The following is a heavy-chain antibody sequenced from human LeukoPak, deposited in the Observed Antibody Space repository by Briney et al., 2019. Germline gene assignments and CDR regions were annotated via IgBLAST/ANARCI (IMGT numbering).Heavy chain of an antibody. V-gene: IGHV3-21*04. Sequence: PGGSLRLSCAASGFTLSSYSMKWVRQAPGKGLEWVSSICSSSSYIYYADSVTGRFTISRDNAKNSLYLQMNSLRADDTALYYCAKDMFLGIPAAGTYFDYWGQGTLVTVSS. CDR3: AKDMFLGIPAAGTYFDY. CDR1: GFTLSSYS. CDR2: ICSSSSYI. D-gene: IGHD6-13*01. J-gene: IGHJ4*02.